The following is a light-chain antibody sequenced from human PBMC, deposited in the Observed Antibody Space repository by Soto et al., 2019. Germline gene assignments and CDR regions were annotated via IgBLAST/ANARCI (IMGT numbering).Light chain of an antibody. CDR1: TGAVTSDHF. V-gene: IGLV7-46*01. CDR2: DTD. J-gene: IGLJ2*01. CDR3: LLAYSGARV. Sequence: QAVVTQEPSLTVSPGGTVTLTCGPSTGAVTSDHFPFWFQQKPGQAPRALIDDTDTKHSWTPARFSGSLLGGKAALTLSGAQPEDEADYYCLLAYSGARVFGGGTKLTVL.